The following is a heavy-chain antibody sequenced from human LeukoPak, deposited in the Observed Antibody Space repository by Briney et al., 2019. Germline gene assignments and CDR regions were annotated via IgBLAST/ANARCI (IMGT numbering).Heavy chain of an antibody. CDR2: IWYDGSNK. J-gene: IGHJ4*02. CDR3: ARETLMAYYFDY. Sequence: PGGSLRLSCAASGFTFSSYGMHWVRQAPGKGLEWVAVIWYDGSNKYYADSVKGRFTISRDNSKNTLYLQMNSLRAEDTAVYYCARETLMAYYFDYWGQGTLVTVSS. V-gene: IGHV3-33*01. D-gene: IGHD3-10*01. CDR1: GFTFSSYG.